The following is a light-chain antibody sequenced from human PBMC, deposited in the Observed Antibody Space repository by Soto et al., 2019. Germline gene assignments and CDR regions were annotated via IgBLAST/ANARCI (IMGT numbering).Light chain of an antibody. Sequence: DIQMTQSPTSLSASVGDRVTITCQASQGIRNFVAWYQQKPGKAPKLLIYAASTLQSGVPSRFSGSGSGTDFYLTINSLQPEDVATYSCQQYSSVPVFGPGNKVEIK. CDR1: QGIRNF. CDR2: AAS. V-gene: IGKV1-27*01. J-gene: IGKJ3*01. CDR3: QQYSSVPV.